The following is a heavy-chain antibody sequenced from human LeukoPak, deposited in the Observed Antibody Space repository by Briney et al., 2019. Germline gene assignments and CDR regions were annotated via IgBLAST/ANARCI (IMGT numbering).Heavy chain of an antibody. J-gene: IGHJ4*02. Sequence: ASVKVSCKASGYTFTGCYTHWVRQAPGQGLEWMGRINPNSGGTNYAQKFQGRVTMTRDTSISTAYMELSRLRSDDTAVYYCARRLSGSYLDYWGQGTLVTVSS. CDR2: INPNSGGT. CDR1: GYTFTGCY. CDR3: ARRLSGSYLDY. V-gene: IGHV1-2*06. D-gene: IGHD1-26*01.